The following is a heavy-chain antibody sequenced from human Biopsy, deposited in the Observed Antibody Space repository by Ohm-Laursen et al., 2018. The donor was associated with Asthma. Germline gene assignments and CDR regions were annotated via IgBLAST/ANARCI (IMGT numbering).Heavy chain of an antibody. V-gene: IGHV1-18*01. CDR3: ARAVDYSHYYGIDV. CDR1: GYTFNSAG. CDR2: IGVYNGNT. J-gene: IGHJ6*01. Sequence: ASVKVSCKPSGYTFNSAGITWVRQAPGQGLEWMGWIGVYNGNTKVAQKLQDRVTMITDTSTSTAYMELRSLRSDDTAVYFCARAVDYSHYYGIDVWGQGTTVTVPP. D-gene: IGHD3-10*01.